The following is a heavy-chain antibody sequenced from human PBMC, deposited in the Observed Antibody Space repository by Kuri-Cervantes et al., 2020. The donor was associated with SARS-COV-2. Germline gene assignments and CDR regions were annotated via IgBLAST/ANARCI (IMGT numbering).Heavy chain of an antibody. CDR1: GYTFTGYY. D-gene: IGHD3-22*01. V-gene: IGHV1-8*02. Sequence: ASVKVSCKASGYTFTGYYMHWVRQATGQGLEWMGWMNPNSGNTGYAQKFQGRVTTTRNTSISTAYMELSSLRSEDTAVYYCARGRGSSGYYPDYWGQGTLVTVSS. CDR3: ARGRGSSGYYPDY. CDR2: MNPNSGNT. J-gene: IGHJ4*02.